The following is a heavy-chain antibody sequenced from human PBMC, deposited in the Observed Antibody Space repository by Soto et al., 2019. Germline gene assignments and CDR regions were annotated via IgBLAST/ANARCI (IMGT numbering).Heavy chain of an antibody. CDR3: ARVYCSSTSCSRYYYYYMDV. J-gene: IGHJ6*03. CDR1: GGSFSGYY. CDR2: INHSGST. Sequence: PSETLSLTCAVYGGSFSGYYWSWIRQPPGKGLEWIGEINHSGSTNYNPSLKSRVTISVDTSKNQFSLKLSSVTAADTAVYYCARVYCSSTSCSRYYYYYMDVWGKGTTVTVS. V-gene: IGHV4-34*01. D-gene: IGHD2-2*01.